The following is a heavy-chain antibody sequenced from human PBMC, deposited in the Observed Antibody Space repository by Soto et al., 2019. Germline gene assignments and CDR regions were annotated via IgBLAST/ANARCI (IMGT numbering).Heavy chain of an antibody. CDR3: ARYHREAAAGYSLDY. CDR1: GGSFSGYY. V-gene: IGHV4-34*01. Sequence: SETLSLTCAVYGGSFSGYYWSWIRQPPGKGLEWIGEINHSGSTNYNPSLKSRVTISVDTSKSQFSLKLSSVTAADTAVYYCARYHREAAAGYSLDYWGQGSLVTAPQ. CDR2: INHSGST. J-gene: IGHJ4*02. D-gene: IGHD6-13*01.